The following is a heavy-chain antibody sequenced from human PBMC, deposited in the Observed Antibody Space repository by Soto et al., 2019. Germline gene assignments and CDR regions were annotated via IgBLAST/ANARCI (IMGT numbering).Heavy chain of an antibody. J-gene: IGHJ4*02. CDR3: AKDLRSSPIYFDY. D-gene: IGHD6-6*01. Sequence: GGSLRLSCAASGLTFNSYAMSGVRQAQGKGLEWVSAISGSGGSTYYADSVEGRFTISRDNSKNTLYLQMNSLRAEDTAVYYCAKDLRSSPIYFDYWGQGTLVTVSS. CDR2: ISGSGGST. CDR1: GLTFNSYA. V-gene: IGHV3-23*01.